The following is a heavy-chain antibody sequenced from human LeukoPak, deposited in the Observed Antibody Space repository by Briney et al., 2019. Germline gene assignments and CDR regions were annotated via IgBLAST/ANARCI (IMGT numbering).Heavy chain of an antibody. CDR1: GFTFSSYA. CDR3: ARVRRGYSSNYYGMDV. V-gene: IGHV3-23*01. CDR2: ISGSGGST. J-gene: IGHJ6*02. D-gene: IGHD5-18*01. Sequence: GGSLRLSCAASGFTFSSYAMSWVRQAPGKGLEWVSAISGSGGSTYYADSVKGRFTISRDNSKNTLYLQMNSLRAEDTAVYYCARVRRGYSSNYYGMDVWGQGTTVTVSS.